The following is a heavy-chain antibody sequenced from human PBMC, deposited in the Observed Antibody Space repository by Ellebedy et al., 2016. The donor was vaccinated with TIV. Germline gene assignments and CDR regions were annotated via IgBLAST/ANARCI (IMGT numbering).Heavy chain of an antibody. CDR3: AKWTVGYCSSASCYTGDY. J-gene: IGHJ4*02. CDR1: GGFVNSSRHY. Sequence: MPSETLSLTCDVSGGFVNSSRHYWAWIRQPPGKGLEWIGSVYYSGSPNYNPSLKSRVTISVDTSKNQFSLKLNSVTAADTAVYYCAKWTVGYCSSASCYTGDYWGQGTLVTVSS. D-gene: IGHD2-2*02. V-gene: IGHV4-39*07. CDR2: VYYSGSP.